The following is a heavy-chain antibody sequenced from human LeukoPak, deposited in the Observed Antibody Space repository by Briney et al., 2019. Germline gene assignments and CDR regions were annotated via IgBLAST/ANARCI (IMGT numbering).Heavy chain of an antibody. J-gene: IGHJ6*02. V-gene: IGHV1-69*04. CDR2: IIPILGIA. CDR1: GVTFSSYA. CDR3: TQTTAYDILTGYWALLYYYYYYGMDV. Sequence: GALLKVSCKASGVTFSSYAISWARQAPGQGLEWIRMIIPILGIANYAQKFEGRVTMPRNTSISTAYMELSSLRSEDTAVFFFTQTTAYDILTGYWALLYYYYYYGMDVWGQGTTVTVSS. D-gene: IGHD3-9*01.